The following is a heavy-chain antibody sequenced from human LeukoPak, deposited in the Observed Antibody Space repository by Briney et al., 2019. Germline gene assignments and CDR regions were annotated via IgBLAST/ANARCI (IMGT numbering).Heavy chain of an antibody. Sequence: GASVKVSCKASGYTFTGYYMHWVRQAPGQGLEWMGWINPNSGGTSYALKFQGRVTMTGDTSITTAHMELSRLTSDDTAVYYCAREISDYASAYWGQGTLVTVSS. CDR1: GYTFTGYY. V-gene: IGHV1-2*02. J-gene: IGHJ4*02. CDR3: AREISDYASAY. D-gene: IGHD4-17*01. CDR2: INPNSGGT.